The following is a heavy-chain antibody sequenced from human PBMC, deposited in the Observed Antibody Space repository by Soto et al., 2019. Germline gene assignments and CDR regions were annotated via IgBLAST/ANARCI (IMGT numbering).Heavy chain of an antibody. J-gene: IGHJ4*02. D-gene: IGHD3-10*01. Sequence: PGGSLRLSCTASGFTFSAYNMYWVRQAPGKGLEWVSYMSSSGTYIYYADSVKGRFAVSRDNANNSLYLQMNSLRAEDAAVYYCARQPHFGDFSLGYWGQGTRVTVSS. CDR1: GFTFSAYN. V-gene: IGHV3-21*01. CDR2: MSSSGTYI. CDR3: ARQPHFGDFSLGY.